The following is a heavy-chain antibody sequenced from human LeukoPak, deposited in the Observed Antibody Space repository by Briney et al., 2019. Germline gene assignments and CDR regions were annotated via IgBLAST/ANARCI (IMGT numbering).Heavy chain of an antibody. Sequence: SETLSLTCAVYGGSFSGYYWSRIRQPPGKGLEWIGEINHSGSTNYNPSLKSRVTMSVDTSKNQFSLKLSSVTAADTAVYYCARDKTRYYYGSGRYYYGMDVWGQGTTVTVSS. V-gene: IGHV4-34*01. D-gene: IGHD3-10*01. CDR1: GGSFSGYY. CDR3: ARDKTRYYYGSGRYYYGMDV. J-gene: IGHJ6*02. CDR2: INHSGST.